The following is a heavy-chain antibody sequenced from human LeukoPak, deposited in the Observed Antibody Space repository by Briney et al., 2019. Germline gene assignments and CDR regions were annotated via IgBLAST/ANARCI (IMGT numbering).Heavy chain of an antibody. V-gene: IGHV1-69*05. D-gene: IGHD3-22*01. CDR2: IIPIFGTA. Sequence: SVKVSCKASGGTFSSYAISWVRQAPGQGLEWMGGIIPIFGTANYAQKFQGRVTTTTDESTSTAYMELSSLRSEDTAVYYCASSDYDSSGYYYPCCFDYWGQGTLVTVSS. CDR1: GGTFSSYA. CDR3: ASSDYDSSGYYYPCCFDY. J-gene: IGHJ4*02.